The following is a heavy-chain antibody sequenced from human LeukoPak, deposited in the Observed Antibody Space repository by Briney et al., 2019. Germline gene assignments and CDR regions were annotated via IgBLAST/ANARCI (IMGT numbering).Heavy chain of an antibody. CDR3: ARDAYYDILTTSGAFDI. Sequence: GGSLRLSCVASGFTLSSYGMHWVRPAPGKGLEWVAVIWYDGSNKYYADSVKGRFTISRDNYKNTLYLQMNSLRAEDTAVYYCARDAYYDILTTSGAFDIWGQGTMVTVSS. CDR1: GFTLSSYG. J-gene: IGHJ3*02. V-gene: IGHV3-33*01. CDR2: IWYDGSNK. D-gene: IGHD3-9*01.